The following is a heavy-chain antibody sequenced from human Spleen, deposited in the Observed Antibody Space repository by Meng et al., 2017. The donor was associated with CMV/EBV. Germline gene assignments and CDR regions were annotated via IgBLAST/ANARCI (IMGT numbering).Heavy chain of an antibody. Sequence: GGSLRLSCAASGFTFSAYVMSWVRQAPGKGLEWISTISGNDGTTDYADSVKGRFIISRDNSKNTLFLQMNSLRAEDTAVYYCAKGSTVAASDWGQGTLVTVSS. CDR1: GFTFSAYV. CDR3: AKGSTVAASD. V-gene: IGHV3-23*01. CDR2: ISGNDGTT. D-gene: IGHD6-19*01. J-gene: IGHJ4*02.